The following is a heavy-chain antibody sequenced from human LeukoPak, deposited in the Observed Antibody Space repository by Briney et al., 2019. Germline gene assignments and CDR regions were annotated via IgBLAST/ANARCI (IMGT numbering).Heavy chain of an antibody. CDR2: IKQDGSEK. V-gene: IGHV3-7*03. CDR3: ARVEGVGYYGSGSSPDY. D-gene: IGHD3-10*01. J-gene: IGHJ4*02. Sequence: GGSLRLSCAASGFTFSSYWMSWVRQAPGKGLEWVANIKQDGSEKYYVDSVKGRFTISRDNAKNSLYLQMNSLRAEDAAVYFCARVEGVGYYGSGSSPDYWGQGTLVTVSS. CDR1: GFTFSSYW.